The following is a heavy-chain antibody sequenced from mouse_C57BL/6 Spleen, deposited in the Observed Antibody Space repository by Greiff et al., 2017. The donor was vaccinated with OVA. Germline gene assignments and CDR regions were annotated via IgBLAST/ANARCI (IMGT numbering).Heavy chain of an antibody. D-gene: IGHD1-1*01. CDR3: ARLDYYGSSPYYAMDY. Sequence: VKLQQSGAELARPGASVKLSCKASGYTFTSYGISWVKQRTGQGLEWIGEIYPRSGNTYYNEKFKGKATLTADKSSSTAYMELRSLTSEDSAVYFCARLDYYGSSPYYAMDYWGQGTSVTVSS. J-gene: IGHJ4*01. CDR2: IYPRSGNT. V-gene: IGHV1-81*01. CDR1: GYTFTSYG.